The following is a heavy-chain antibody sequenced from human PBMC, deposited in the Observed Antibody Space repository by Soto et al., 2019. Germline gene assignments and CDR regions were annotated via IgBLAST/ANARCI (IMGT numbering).Heavy chain of an antibody. V-gene: IGHV4-39*02. Sequence: PSETLSLTCTVSGDSITRSNFYWGWIRQPPGKGLEGLGSIFYSGSTFYNPALKSRVTFSVDTSKNHFSLKLSSVTAADTAVYYCARHKTTMLTVVSAFDPWGQGTRVTVSS. D-gene: IGHD3-22*01. CDR2: IFYSGST. CDR1: GDSITRSNFY. J-gene: IGHJ5*02. CDR3: ARHKTTMLTVVSAFDP.